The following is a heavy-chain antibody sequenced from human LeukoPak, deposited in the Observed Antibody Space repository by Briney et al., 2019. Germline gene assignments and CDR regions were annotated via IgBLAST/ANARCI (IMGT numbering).Heavy chain of an antibody. D-gene: IGHD3-10*01. Sequence: ASVKVSCKASGYTFTSYGISWVRQAPGQGLEWMGWISAYNGNTNYAQRLQGRVTMTTDTSTSTAYMELRSLRSDDTAVYYCARDGSGSLHGYYYYGMDVWGQGTTVTVSS. J-gene: IGHJ6*02. CDR3: ARDGSGSLHGYYYYGMDV. V-gene: IGHV1-18*01. CDR2: ISAYNGNT. CDR1: GYTFTSYG.